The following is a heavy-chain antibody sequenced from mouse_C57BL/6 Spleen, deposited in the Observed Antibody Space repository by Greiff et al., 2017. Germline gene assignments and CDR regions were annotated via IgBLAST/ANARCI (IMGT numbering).Heavy chain of an antibody. V-gene: IGHV1-69*01. D-gene: IGHD1-1*01. CDR1: GYTFTSYW. J-gene: IGHJ4*01. Sequence: VQLQQPGAELVMPGASVKLSCKASGYTFTSYWMHWVKQRPGQGLEWIGEIDPSDSYTNYNQKFKGKSTLTVDKSSSTAYMQLSSLTSEDSAVYYCARWDYGSSYVYAMDYWGQGTSVTVSS. CDR2: IDPSDSYT. CDR3: ARWDYGSSYVYAMDY.